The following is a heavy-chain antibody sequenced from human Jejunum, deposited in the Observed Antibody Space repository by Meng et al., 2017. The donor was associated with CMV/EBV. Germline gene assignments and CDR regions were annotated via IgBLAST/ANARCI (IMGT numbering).Heavy chain of an antibody. J-gene: IGHJ5*02. V-gene: IGHV4-59*02. CDR3: ARDSYHYGSSTYNWFDP. D-gene: IGHD3-10*01. CDR1: SVSNYW. Sequence: SVSNYWWSWIRQSPGNGLEWIGYIHYSGTTNQNPSLRSRVIMSVDTSKNQFSLKLSSVTAADTAVYYCARDSYHYGSSTYNWFDPWGQGTLVTVSS. CDR2: IHYSGTT.